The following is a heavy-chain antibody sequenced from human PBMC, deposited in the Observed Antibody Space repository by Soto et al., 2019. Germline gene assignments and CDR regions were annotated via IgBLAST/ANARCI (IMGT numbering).Heavy chain of an antibody. Sequence: PSETLSLTCAVYGGSFSGYYWSWIRQPPGKGLEWIGEVNHSGSTNYNPSLKSRVTISVDTSKNQFSLKLSSVTAADTAVYYCARALATITYYYYYMDGWGKGTTVTVSS. CDR2: VNHSGST. J-gene: IGHJ6*03. CDR1: GGSFSGYY. D-gene: IGHD5-12*01. V-gene: IGHV4-34*01. CDR3: ARALATITYYYYYMDG.